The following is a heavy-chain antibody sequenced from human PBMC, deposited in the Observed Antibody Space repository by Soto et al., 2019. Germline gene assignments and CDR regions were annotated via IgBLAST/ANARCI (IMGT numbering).Heavy chain of an antibody. D-gene: IGHD4-17*01. CDR1: GGTFSSYT. V-gene: IGHV1-8*02. CDR3: ARVRYYGDYHYYGMSV. CDR2: MNPNSGNT. J-gene: IGHJ6*02. Sequence: ASVKVSCKASGGTFSSYTISWVRQAPGQGLEWMGWMNPNSGNTGYAQKFQGRVTMTRNTSISTAYMELSSLRSEDTAVYYCARVRYYGDYHYYGMSVWGQGSTVPVSS.